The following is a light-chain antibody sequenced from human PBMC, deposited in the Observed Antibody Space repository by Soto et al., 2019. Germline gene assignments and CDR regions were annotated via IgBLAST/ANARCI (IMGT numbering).Light chain of an antibody. CDR3: ASYTSARIRV. V-gene: IGLV2-14*03. CDR1: SSDIGAYNS. Sequence: QSALTQPASVSASPGQSITISCTGTSSDIGAYNSVSWYQQHPGKAPQLMIYDVSYRPSGISSRFSGYKSGNTASLTISGLQADDDADYYCASYTSARIRVFGGGTKVTVL. CDR2: DVS. J-gene: IGLJ2*01.